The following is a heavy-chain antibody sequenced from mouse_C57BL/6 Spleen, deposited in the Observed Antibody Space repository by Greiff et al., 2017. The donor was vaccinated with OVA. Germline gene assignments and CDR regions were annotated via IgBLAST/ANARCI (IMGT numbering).Heavy chain of an antibody. CDR3: ARRDYGSSWRYFDV. CDR1: GYTFTSYW. V-gene: IGHV1-53*01. CDR2: INPSNGGT. J-gene: IGHJ1*03. Sequence: QVHVKQPGTELVKPGASVKLSCKASGYTFTSYWMHWVKQRPGQGLEWIGNINPSNGGTNYNEKFKSKATLTVDKSSSTAYMQLSSLTSEDSAVYYCARRDYGSSWRYFDVWGTGTTVTVSS. D-gene: IGHD1-1*01.